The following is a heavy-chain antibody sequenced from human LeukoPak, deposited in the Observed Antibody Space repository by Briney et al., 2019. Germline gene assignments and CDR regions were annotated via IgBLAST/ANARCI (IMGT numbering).Heavy chain of an antibody. D-gene: IGHD3/OR15-3a*01. Sequence: SQTLSLTRTVSGGSISSYYWSWIGQPPGKGLEWIGYIYYSGSTRYNPSLKSRVTISVDTSKNQFSLYLSSVTAADTAVYYCARHDFWTGYYTYWGQGTLVTVSS. CDR1: GGSISSYY. V-gene: IGHV4-59*01. J-gene: IGHJ4*02. CDR3: ARHDFWTGYYTY. CDR2: IYYSGST.